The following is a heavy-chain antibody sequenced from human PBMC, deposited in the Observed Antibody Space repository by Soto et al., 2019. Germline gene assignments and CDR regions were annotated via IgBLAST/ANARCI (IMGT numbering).Heavy chain of an antibody. CDR2: ISAYNGNT. Sequence: XVKVSCKASGYTFTRYGISWVRHAPGQGLEWMGWISAYNGNTNYAQKLQGRVTMTTDTSTSTAYMELRSLRSDDTAVYYCAREILAAAGTTAIDYWGQGTLVTVSS. CDR3: AREILAAAGTTAIDY. CDR1: GYTFTRYG. J-gene: IGHJ4*02. V-gene: IGHV1-18*01. D-gene: IGHD6-13*01.